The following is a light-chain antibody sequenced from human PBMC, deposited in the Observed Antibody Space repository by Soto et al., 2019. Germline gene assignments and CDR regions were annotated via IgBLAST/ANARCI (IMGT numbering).Light chain of an antibody. CDR3: QQRNDWRRGT. CDR2: DAS. V-gene: IGKV3D-20*02. CDR1: QSITSSF. J-gene: IGKJ5*01. Sequence: EIVLTQSPGILSLSPGERASLSCGASQSITSSFLAWYQQKPGQAPRLLIYDASNRATGVPVRFSGSGSGTDFTLTISSLEPEDFAVYYCQQRNDWRRGTFGQGTRLEIK.